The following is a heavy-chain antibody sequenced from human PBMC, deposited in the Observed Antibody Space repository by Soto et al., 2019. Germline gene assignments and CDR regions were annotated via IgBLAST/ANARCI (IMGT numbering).Heavy chain of an antibody. J-gene: IGHJ6*02. D-gene: IGHD3-3*01. CDR1: GGSISSGDYY. CDR2: IYYSGST. CDR3: ARDRPHVDTIFGVVSGRGSGMDV. V-gene: IGHV4-30-4*01. Sequence: SETLSLTCTVSGGSISSGDYYWSWIRQPPGKGLEWIGYIYYSGSTYDNPSLTSRVTISVDTSKNQFSLKLSSVTAADTDVYYRARDRPHVDTIFGVVSGRGSGMDVWGQGTTVTVSS.